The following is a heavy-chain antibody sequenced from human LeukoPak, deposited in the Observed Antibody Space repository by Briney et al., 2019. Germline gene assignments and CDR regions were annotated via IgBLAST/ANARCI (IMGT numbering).Heavy chain of an antibody. CDR2: IYYTGST. D-gene: IGHD3-10*01. CDR3: ARTGGSFYLYYYMDV. CDR1: GGSIRITSYY. V-gene: IGHV4-39*07. Sequence: SETLSLTCTVSGGSIRITSYYWGWVRQPPGKGLECIGSIYYTGSTYYNPSLKSRVTISVDTSKNQFSLKLSSVTAADTAVYYCARTGGSFYLYYYMDVWGKGTTVTVSS. J-gene: IGHJ6*03.